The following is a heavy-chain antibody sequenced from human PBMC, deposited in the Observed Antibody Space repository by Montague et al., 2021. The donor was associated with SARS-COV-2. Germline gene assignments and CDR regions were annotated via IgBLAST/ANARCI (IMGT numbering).Heavy chain of an antibody. CDR1: GGSISSYY. V-gene: IGHV4-59*07. J-gene: IGHJ4*02. Sequence: SDTLSLTYTVSGGSISSYYWSWIRQPPGKGLEWIGYIYYSGSTNYNPSLKSRVTISVDTSKNQFSLKLSSVTAADTAVYYCARVFPRWLQFDPYFDYWGQGTLVTVSS. CDR2: IYYSGST. CDR3: ARVFPRWLQFDPYFDY. D-gene: IGHD5-24*01.